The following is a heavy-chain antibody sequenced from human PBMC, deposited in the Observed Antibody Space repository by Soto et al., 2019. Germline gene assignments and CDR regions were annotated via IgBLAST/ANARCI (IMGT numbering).Heavy chain of an antibody. V-gene: IGHV3-48*02. Sequence: GGSLRLSCAASGFTFTRHNMNWVRQAPGKGLEWVSYISSGSSIIYYADSVMGRFTISRDNAKNSLYLQMNSLRDEDTAVYYCARADIAVVVDDPHIYYYGMEVWGQGTTVTVS. CDR1: GFTFTRHN. CDR3: ARADIAVVVDDPHIYYYGMEV. CDR2: ISSGSSII. J-gene: IGHJ6*02. D-gene: IGHD2-15*01.